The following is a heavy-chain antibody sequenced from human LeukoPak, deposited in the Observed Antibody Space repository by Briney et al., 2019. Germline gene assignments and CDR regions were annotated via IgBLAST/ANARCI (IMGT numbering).Heavy chain of an antibody. V-gene: IGHV4-59*08. CDR1: GGSISSYY. J-gene: IGHJ6*02. CDR2: IYYSGST. Sequence: PSQTLSLTCTVSGGSISSYYWSWIRQPPGKGLEWIGYIYYSGSTNYNPSLKSRVTISVDTSKNQFSLKLSSVTAADTAVYYCARLPIRSYYYYGMDVWGQGTTVTVSS. CDR3: ARLPIRSYYYYGMDV.